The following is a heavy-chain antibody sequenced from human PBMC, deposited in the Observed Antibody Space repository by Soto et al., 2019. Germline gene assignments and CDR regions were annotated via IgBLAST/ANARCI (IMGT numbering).Heavy chain of an antibody. CDR3: GEQYRSSQGELGGGMDV. J-gene: IGHJ6*02. CDR1: GGTFSSYA. D-gene: IGHD6-13*01. Sequence: QVQLVQSGAEVKKPGSSVKVSCKASGGTFSSYAISWVRQAPGQGLEWMGGIIPIFGTANYAQKFQGRVTITADESTSQAYMELSSMGSEDTAVYYCGEQYRSSQGELGGGMDVWGQGTTVTVSS. CDR2: IIPIFGTA. V-gene: IGHV1-69*01.